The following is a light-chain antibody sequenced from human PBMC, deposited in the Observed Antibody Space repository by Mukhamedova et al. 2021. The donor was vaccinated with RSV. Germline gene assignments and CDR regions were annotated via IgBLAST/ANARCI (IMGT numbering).Light chain of an antibody. CDR3: QQYHNWPPLT. V-gene: IGKV3-15*01. J-gene: IGKJ4*01. CDR1: QSVSSN. CDR2: GAS. Sequence: MGSQSVSSNLAWYQQKPGQAPRLLIYGASTRATGIPARFSGSGSGTEFTLTISSMQSEDFAVYYCQQYHNWPPLTFGGGTKVEIK.